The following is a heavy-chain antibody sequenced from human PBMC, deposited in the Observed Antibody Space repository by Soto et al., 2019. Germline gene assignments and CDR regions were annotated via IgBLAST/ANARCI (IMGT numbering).Heavy chain of an antibody. Sequence: PSETLSLTCAVYGGSFSGYYWSWIRQPPGKGLEWIGGINHSGSTNYNPSLKSRVTISVDTSKNQFSLKLSSVTAADTAVYYCARLSSSWSYYYYYMDVWGKGTTVTVSS. CDR3: ARLSSSWSYYYYYMDV. D-gene: IGHD6-13*01. J-gene: IGHJ6*03. CDR2: INHSGST. CDR1: GGSFSGYY. V-gene: IGHV4-34*01.